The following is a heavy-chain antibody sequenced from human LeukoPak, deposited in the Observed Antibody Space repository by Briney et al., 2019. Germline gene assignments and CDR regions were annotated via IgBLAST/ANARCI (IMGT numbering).Heavy chain of an antibody. CDR3: ARDGGYQLPYYFDY. J-gene: IGHJ4*02. CDR1: GFTFNSYG. Sequence: GGSLRLSCAASGFTFNSYGMHWVRQTPGKGLEWVAFIRYDGSNKYYADSVKGRFTISRDNSKNTLYLHMNSLRSDDTAVYYCARDGGYQLPYYFDYWGQGTLVTVSS. V-gene: IGHV3-30*02. D-gene: IGHD2-2*01. CDR2: IRYDGSNK.